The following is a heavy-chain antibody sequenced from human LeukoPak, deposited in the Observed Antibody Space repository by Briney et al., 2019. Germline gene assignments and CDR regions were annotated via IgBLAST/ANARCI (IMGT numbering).Heavy chain of an antibody. CDR3: ARDAAPTIFGVVTLDY. Sequence: SVKVSCKSSGGTFSSYAISWVRQAPGQGLEWMGGIIPIFGTANYAQKFQGRVTITADESTSTAYMELSSLRSEDTAVYYCARDAAPTIFGVVTLDYWGQGTLVTVSS. J-gene: IGHJ4*02. CDR2: IIPIFGTA. CDR1: GGTFSSYA. D-gene: IGHD3-3*01. V-gene: IGHV1-69*01.